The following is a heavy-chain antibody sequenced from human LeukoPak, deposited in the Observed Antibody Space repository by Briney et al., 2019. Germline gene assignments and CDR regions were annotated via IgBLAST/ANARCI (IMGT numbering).Heavy chain of an antibody. V-gene: IGHV3-30*02. D-gene: IGHD3-9*01. CDR3: ARDNDLLRYFDWPLDY. CDR2: IRYDGSNK. J-gene: IGHJ4*02. Sequence: PGGSLRLSCAASGFTFSSYGMHWVRQAPGKGLEWVAFIRYDGSNKFYADSVKGRFTISRDNSKNTLYLQMNSLTAEDTAVYYCARDNDLLRYFDWPLDYWGQGTLVTVSS. CDR1: GFTFSSYG.